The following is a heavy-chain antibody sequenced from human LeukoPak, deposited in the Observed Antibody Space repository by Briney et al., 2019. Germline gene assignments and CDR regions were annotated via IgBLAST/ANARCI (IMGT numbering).Heavy chain of an antibody. Sequence: SVKVSCKASGGTFSSYTISWVRQAPGQGLEWMGRIIPILGIANYAQKFQGRVTITADESTSTAYMELSSLRSEDTAVYYCARDLRGSYLDYWGQGTLVTVSS. CDR2: IIPILGIA. J-gene: IGHJ4*02. CDR3: ARDLRGSYLDY. CDR1: GGTFSSYT. D-gene: IGHD1-26*01. V-gene: IGHV1-69*04.